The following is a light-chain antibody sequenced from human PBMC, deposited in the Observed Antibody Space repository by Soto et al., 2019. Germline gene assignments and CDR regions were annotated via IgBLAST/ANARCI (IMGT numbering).Light chain of an antibody. CDR2: DVS. V-gene: IGLV2-14*01. J-gene: IGLJ1*01. CDR3: SSYTSSSTLDYV. Sequence: QSALTQSASVSGSPGQSITISYTGTSSDVGGYNYVSWYQQHPGKAPKLMIYDVSNRPSGVSNRFSGSKSGNTASLTISGLQAEDEADYYCSSYTSSSTLDYVFGTGTKVTVL. CDR1: SSDVGGYNY.